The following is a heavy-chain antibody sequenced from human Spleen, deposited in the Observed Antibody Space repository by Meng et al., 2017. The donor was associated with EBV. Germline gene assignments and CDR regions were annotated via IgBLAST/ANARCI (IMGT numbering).Heavy chain of an antibody. D-gene: IGHD1-1*01. CDR1: GYTFSVYY. J-gene: IGHJ4*02. V-gene: IGHV1-46*01. CDR2: INPSGGST. Sequence: VSLVHAGAEGKKPGVSVKVSCKASGYTFSVYYMHGVRKAPGQGLECMGMINPSGGSTTYTQKFQGRVTMTSDTSTSTVYMELDSLKSEDTAVYYCARGPRTGGYDYWGQGTLVTVSS. CDR3: ARGPRTGGYDY.